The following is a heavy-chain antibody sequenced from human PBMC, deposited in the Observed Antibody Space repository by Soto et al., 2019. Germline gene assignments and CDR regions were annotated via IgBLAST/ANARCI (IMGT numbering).Heavy chain of an antibody. D-gene: IGHD2-2*01. CDR2: IWDDGTNK. J-gene: IGHJ4*02. V-gene: IGHV3-33*01. Sequence: QVQLVESGGGVVQPGRSLRLSCAASGFSFSTYGMHWVRQAPGKGLEWVAVIWDDGTNKYYADSVKGRFTISRDNSKNTLYLKMNSLRAEDTAVYYCVRDLREDGCSSSSCLYFDYWGQGTLVTVSS. CDR3: VRDLREDGCSSSSCLYFDY. CDR1: GFSFSTYG.